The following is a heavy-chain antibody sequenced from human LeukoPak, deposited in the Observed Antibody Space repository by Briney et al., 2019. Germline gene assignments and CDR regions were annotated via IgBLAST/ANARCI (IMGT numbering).Heavy chain of an antibody. CDR1: GFTFSSYA. Sequence: GGSLRLSCAASGFTFSSYAMSWVRQAPGKGLEWVSAISGSGGSTYYADSVKGRFTISRDNSKNTLYLQMNSLRAEDTTVYYCAKREYSYGLYYFDYWGQGTLVTVSS. D-gene: IGHD5-18*01. V-gene: IGHV3-23*01. CDR3: AKREYSYGLYYFDY. J-gene: IGHJ4*02. CDR2: ISGSGGST.